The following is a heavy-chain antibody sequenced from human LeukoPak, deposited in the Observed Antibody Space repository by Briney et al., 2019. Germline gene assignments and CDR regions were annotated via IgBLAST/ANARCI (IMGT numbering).Heavy chain of an antibody. V-gene: IGHV3-11*04. J-gene: IGHJ4*02. Sequence: KPGGSLRLSCAASGFTFSDYYMSWIRQAPGKGLEWVSYISSSCSTIYYVDSVKGRFTISRDNAKNSLYLQMNSLRAEDTAVYYCARDLDEWELLPRLDYWGQGTLVTVSS. CDR3: ARDLDEWELLPRLDY. CDR2: ISSSCSTI. D-gene: IGHD1-26*01. CDR1: GFTFSDYY.